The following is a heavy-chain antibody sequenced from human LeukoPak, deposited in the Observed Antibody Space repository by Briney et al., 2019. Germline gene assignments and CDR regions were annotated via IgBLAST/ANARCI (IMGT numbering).Heavy chain of an antibody. D-gene: IGHD3-3*01. CDR1: GFTFSDYY. J-gene: IGHJ4*02. CDR3: ARSYYDFWSGYYPPFDY. CDR2: ISSSGSTI. V-gene: IGHV3-11*04. Sequence: GGSLRLSCAASGFTFSDYYMSWIRQAPGEGLRRVSYISSSGSTIYSAGAVKGRFTISRDNAKNSPYLPMNSLRADYTAVYYCARSYYDFWSGYYPPFDYWGQGTLVTVSS.